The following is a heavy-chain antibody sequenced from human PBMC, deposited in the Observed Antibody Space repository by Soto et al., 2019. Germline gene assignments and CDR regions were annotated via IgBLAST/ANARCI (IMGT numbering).Heavy chain of an antibody. CDR2: INSDGSST. CDR3: ARLVSAAANDY. V-gene: IGHV3-74*01. J-gene: IGHJ4*02. D-gene: IGHD1-26*01. CDR1: GFTFSSYW. Sequence: GGSLRLSCAASGFTFSSYWMHWVRQAPGKGLVWVSRINSDGSSTSYADSVKGRFTISRDNAKNSLYLHMNSLRAEDTAVYYCARLVSAAANDYWGQGALVTVSS.